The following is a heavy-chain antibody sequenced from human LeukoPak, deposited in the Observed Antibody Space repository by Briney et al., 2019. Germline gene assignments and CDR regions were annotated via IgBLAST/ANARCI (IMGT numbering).Heavy chain of an antibody. CDR1: GFTFSDYG. CDR3: ARDQRTTYYDFWGGYFDK. Sequence: GGSLRLSCEASGFTFSDYGMNWVRQVPGKGLEWVAYISSGSTAIYYSDSVNGRFTISRDNAKNSLSLQMNYLRDEDTAVYYCARDQRTTYYDFWGGYFDKWGQGALVTVSS. CDR2: ISSGSTAI. D-gene: IGHD3-3*01. V-gene: IGHV3-48*02. J-gene: IGHJ4*02.